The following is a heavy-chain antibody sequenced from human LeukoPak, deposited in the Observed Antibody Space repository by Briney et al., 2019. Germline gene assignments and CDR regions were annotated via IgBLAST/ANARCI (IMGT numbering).Heavy chain of an antibody. V-gene: IGHV3-33*01. CDR3: ARESRDAFDI. CDR2: IWYDGSDK. CDR1: GITFSSYG. J-gene: IGHJ3*02. Sequence: GRSLRLSCAASGITFSSYGMHWVRQAPGKGLEWVAVIWYDGSDKYYVDSVKGRFTISRDNSKNTLYLQMNSLRAEDTAFCYCARESRDAFDIWGQGTMVTVSS.